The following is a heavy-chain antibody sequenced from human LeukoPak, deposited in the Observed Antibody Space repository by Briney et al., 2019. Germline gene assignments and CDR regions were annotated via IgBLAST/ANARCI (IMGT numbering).Heavy chain of an antibody. D-gene: IGHD3-10*01. CDR1: GYTFTSYG. CDR3: ARHGGVLLWFGELLNWFDP. CDR2: VSAYNGNT. Sequence: ASVKVSCKASGYTFTSYGINWVRQAPGQGLEWMGWVSAYNGNTNYAQKLQGRVTMTTDTSTSTAYMELRSLRSDDTAVYYCARHGGVLLWFGELLNWFDPWGQGTLVTVSS. V-gene: IGHV1-18*01. J-gene: IGHJ5*02.